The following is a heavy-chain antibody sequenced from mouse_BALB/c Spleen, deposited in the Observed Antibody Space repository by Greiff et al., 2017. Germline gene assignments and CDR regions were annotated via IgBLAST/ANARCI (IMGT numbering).Heavy chain of an antibody. Sequence: VQLQQSGAELAKPGASVKMSCKASGYTFTSYWMHWVKQRPGQGLEWIGYINPSTGYTEYNQKFKDKATLTADKSSSTAYMQLSSLTSEDSAVYCCARQVGDHGYDGGYYWGQGTTLTVSS. CDR1: GYTFTSYW. D-gene: IGHD2-2*01. CDR3: ARQVGDHGYDGGYY. V-gene: IGHV1-7*01. J-gene: IGHJ2*01. CDR2: INPSTGYT.